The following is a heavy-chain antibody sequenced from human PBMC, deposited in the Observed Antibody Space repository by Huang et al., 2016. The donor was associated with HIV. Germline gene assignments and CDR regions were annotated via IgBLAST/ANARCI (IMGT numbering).Heavy chain of an antibody. J-gene: IGHJ4*02. CDR3: ASAPARALSYFDN. CDR2: VTLDGSQT. Sequence: QVLLVESGGGVVQPGKSLRLSCTASGFAFSNNAMHWVRQAPGKGLEWVAVVTLDGSQTYVPDSVNDRFTISRDNSKSTLFLQMSSLRPDDTAVYYCASAPARALSYFDNWGQGTLVTVSS. D-gene: IGHD3-10*01. V-gene: IGHV3-30*04. CDR1: GFAFSNNA.